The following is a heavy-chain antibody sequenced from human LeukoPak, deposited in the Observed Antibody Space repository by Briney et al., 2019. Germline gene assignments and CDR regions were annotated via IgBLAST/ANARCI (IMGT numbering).Heavy chain of an antibody. CDR1: GFTFSSYS. D-gene: IGHD3-22*01. Sequence: GWSLRLSCAASGFTFSSYSMNWVRQAPGKGLEWVSSISSSSSYIYYADSVKGRFTISRDNAKNSLYLQMNSLRAEDTAVYYCARDTAYGSSGDDAFDIWGQGTMVTVSS. CDR3: ARDTAYGSSGDDAFDI. J-gene: IGHJ3*02. V-gene: IGHV3-21*01. CDR2: ISSSSSYI.